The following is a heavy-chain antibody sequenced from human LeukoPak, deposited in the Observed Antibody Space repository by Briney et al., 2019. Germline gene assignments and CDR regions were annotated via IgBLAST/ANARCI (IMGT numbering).Heavy chain of an antibody. V-gene: IGHV1-8*02. D-gene: IGHD5-24*01. CDR2: MNPNSGNT. Sequence: ASVKVSCKASGGTFSSYTITWVRQAPGQGLEWMGWMNPNSGNTGYAQKFQGRVTMTRNTSISTAYMELSSLRSEDTAVYYCARGMRWLQYNWFDPWGQGTLVTVSS. CDR1: GGTFSSYT. J-gene: IGHJ5*02. CDR3: ARGMRWLQYNWFDP.